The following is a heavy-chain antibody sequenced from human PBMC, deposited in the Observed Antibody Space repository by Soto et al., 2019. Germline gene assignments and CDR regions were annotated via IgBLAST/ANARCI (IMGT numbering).Heavy chain of an antibody. V-gene: IGHV1-2*04. CDR2: INPNSGGT. Sequence: ASVKVSCKASGYTFTGYYMHWVRQAPGQGLEWMGWINPNSGGTNYAQKFQGWVTMTRDTSIGTAYMELSRLRSDDTAVYYCARGLVGIAVAGPYYGMDVWGQGTTVTVSS. J-gene: IGHJ6*02. CDR1: GYTFTGYY. D-gene: IGHD6-19*01. CDR3: ARGLVGIAVAGPYYGMDV.